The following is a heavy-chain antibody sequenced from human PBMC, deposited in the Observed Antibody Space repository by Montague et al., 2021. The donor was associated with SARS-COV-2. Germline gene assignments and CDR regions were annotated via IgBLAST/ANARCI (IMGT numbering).Heavy chain of an antibody. CDR3: ARGRPVRGTMRHFEWLSSGEIDV. CDR1: GDSISGSRHF. V-gene: IGHV4-34*01. J-gene: IGHJ3*01. Sequence: SETLSLTCNVSGDSISGSRHFWNWIRQHPGRGLEWIGEINHNKDIKSSPSLKSRLTMSVDASKKQFSLRLNAVTAADTAVYFCARGRPVRGTMRHFEWLSSGEIDVWGQGSSVTVSS. D-gene: IGHD3-9*01. CDR2: INHNKDI.